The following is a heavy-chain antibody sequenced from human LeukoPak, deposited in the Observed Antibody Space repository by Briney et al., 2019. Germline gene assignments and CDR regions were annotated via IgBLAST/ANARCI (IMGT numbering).Heavy chain of an antibody. CDR3: ARMAYYYDSSGYYYYYYYYYGMDV. D-gene: IGHD3-22*01. CDR2: INPNSGGT. Sequence: GASVKVSCKASGYTFTGYYMHWVRQAPGQGLEWMGWINPNSGGTNYAQKFQGRVTMTRDTSISTAYMELSRLRSDDTAVYYCARMAYYYDSSGYYYYYYYYYGMDVWGQGTTVTVSS. V-gene: IGHV1-2*02. J-gene: IGHJ6*02. CDR1: GYTFTGYY.